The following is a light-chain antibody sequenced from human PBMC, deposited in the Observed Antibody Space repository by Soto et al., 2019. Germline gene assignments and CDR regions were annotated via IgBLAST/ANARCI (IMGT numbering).Light chain of an antibody. J-gene: IGKJ5*01. CDR1: RSLVASDGNAY. Sequence: EIVLTQTPLLSPVTLGQPASISCRSSRSLVASDGNAYLTWLHQRPGQPPRPLIYKVSQRRSRVPDRCSGSGAGTDFTLHISRVEAEGVGTYFCMQATQLRTFGQGTRLEIK. CDR2: KVS. CDR3: MQATQLRT. V-gene: IGKV2-24*01.